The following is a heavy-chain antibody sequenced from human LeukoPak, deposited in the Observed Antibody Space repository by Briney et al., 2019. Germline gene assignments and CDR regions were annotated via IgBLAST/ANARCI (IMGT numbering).Heavy chain of an antibody. Sequence: GGSLRLSCATFGFTIKYHWMSWVRQAPGKGLEWVAHIKEDLTEEYYLDSAKGRFTISKDDAKSVLYLQMNSLTAEDTAFYYCVRGGWELDYWGQGTLVTVSS. D-gene: IGHD1-26*01. V-gene: IGHV3-7*01. J-gene: IGHJ4*02. CDR1: GFTIKYHW. CDR3: VRGGWELDY. CDR2: IKEDLTEE.